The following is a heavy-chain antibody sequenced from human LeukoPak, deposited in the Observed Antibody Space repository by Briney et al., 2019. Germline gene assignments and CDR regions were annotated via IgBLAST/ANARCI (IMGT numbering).Heavy chain of an antibody. J-gene: IGHJ4*02. D-gene: IGHD4-17*01. CDR1: GFTFSGYA. CDR3: AKSPSYGDHETGYFDY. V-gene: IGHV3-23*01. Sequence: PGGSLRLSCAASGFTFSGYAMSWVRQAPGKGLEWVSAISGSGGSTYYADSVKGRFTISRDNSKNTLYLQMNSLRAEDTAVYYCAKSPSYGDHETGYFDYWGQGTLVTVSS. CDR2: ISGSGGST.